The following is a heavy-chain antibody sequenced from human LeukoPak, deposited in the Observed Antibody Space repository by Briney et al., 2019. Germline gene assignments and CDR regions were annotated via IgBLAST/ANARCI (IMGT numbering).Heavy chain of an antibody. Sequence: SETLSLTCTVSGGSISSGGYYWSWIRQHPGKGLEWIGYIYDSGSTYYNPSLKSRVTISVDTSKNHFSLKLSSVTAADTAVYYCARDSSGGGLIFDYWGQGTLVTVSS. CDR1: GGSISSGGYY. D-gene: IGHD3-16*01. CDR2: IYDSGST. V-gene: IGHV4-31*03. CDR3: ARDSSGGGLIFDY. J-gene: IGHJ4*02.